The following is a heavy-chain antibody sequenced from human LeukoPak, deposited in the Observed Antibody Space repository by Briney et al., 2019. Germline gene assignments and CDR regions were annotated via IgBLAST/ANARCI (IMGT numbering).Heavy chain of an antibody. Sequence: AGGFLRLSCAAPGFTFSTYIMHWVRQAPGKGLEWVALILHDGRKEFYADSVEGRFSISRDNSKNTLYLQMSSLRAEDTAIYYCAKDPPEAVVVVPAAPYYWGQGTLVTVSS. V-gene: IGHV3-30*04. J-gene: IGHJ4*02. CDR1: GFTFSTYI. CDR3: AKDPPEAVVVVPAAPYY. D-gene: IGHD2-2*01. CDR2: ILHDGRKE.